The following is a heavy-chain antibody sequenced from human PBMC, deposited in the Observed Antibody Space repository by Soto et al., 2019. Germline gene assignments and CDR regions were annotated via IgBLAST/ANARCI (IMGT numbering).Heavy chain of an antibody. Sequence: QVQLQESGPGLVKPSQTLSLTCTVSGGSISSGGYYWSWIRQHPGKGLEWIGYIYYSGSTYYNPSLKSRVTISVDTSKNQCSLKLSSVTAADTAVYYCARSDFWSGYYRRAEYFQHWGQGTLVTVSS. CDR3: ARSDFWSGYYRRAEYFQH. V-gene: IGHV4-31*03. CDR1: GGSISSGGYY. J-gene: IGHJ1*01. D-gene: IGHD3-3*01. CDR2: IYYSGST.